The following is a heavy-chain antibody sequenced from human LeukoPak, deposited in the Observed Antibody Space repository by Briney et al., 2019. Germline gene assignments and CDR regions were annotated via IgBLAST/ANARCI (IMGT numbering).Heavy chain of an antibody. CDR3: ARSGYRPQLDY. D-gene: IGHD3-3*01. V-gene: IGHV4-61*05. Sequence: SETLSLTCTVSGGSISSSSYYWSWIRQPPGKGLEWIGYIYYSGSTNYNPSLKSRVTISVDTSKNQFSLKLSSVTAADTAVYYCARSGYRPQLDYWGQGTLVTVSS. J-gene: IGHJ4*02. CDR2: IYYSGST. CDR1: GGSISSSSYY.